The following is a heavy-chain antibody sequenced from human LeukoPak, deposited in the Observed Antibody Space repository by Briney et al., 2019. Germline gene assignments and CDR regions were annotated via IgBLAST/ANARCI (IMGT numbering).Heavy chain of an antibody. CDR2: IKQDGSEK. CDR1: GFTFSNYW. J-gene: IGHJ4*02. D-gene: IGHD5-18*01. V-gene: IGHV3-7*04. CDR3: ARDSYGWTYYFDY. Sequence: GGSLRLSCAGSGFTFSNYWMSWVRQAPGKGLEWVANIKQDGSEKNYVDSVKGRFTISRDNAKNSLYLQMNSLRAEDTAVYYCARDSYGWTYYFDYWGQGTLVTVSS.